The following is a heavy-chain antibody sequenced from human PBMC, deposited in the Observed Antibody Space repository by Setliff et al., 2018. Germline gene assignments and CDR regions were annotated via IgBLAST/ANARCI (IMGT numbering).Heavy chain of an antibody. CDR2: VYYSGST. J-gene: IGHJ5*02. CDR1: DYSISSGYY. CDR3: AREGYSSLIGWFDP. V-gene: IGHV4-38-2*02. D-gene: IGHD6-13*01. Sequence: SETLSLTCAVSDYSISSGYYRGWIRQPPGKGLEWIGSVYYSGSTYYNPSLKSRVTISVDTSKNQFSLKLSSVTAADTAVYYCAREGYSSLIGWFDPWGQGTLVTVSS.